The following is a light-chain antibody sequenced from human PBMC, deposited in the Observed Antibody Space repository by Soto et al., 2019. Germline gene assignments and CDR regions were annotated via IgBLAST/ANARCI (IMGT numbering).Light chain of an antibody. CDR3: ASWHASLDGPV. J-gene: IGLJ3*02. V-gene: IGLV1-44*01. Sequence: QSVLSQPPSASGTPGQRVTLSCSGSNSNIGTYTVNWYQQLPGTAPKLLIYNNHVRPSGVPDRFSGSKSGTSASLAISGLLYEAEAHYYCASWHASLDGPVFGGGTKLTVL. CDR2: NNH. CDR1: NSNIGTYT.